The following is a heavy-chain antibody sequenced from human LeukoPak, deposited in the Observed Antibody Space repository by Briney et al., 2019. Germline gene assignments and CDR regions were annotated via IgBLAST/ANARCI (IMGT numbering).Heavy chain of an antibody. V-gene: IGHV1-18*01. J-gene: IGHJ1*01. CDR2: ISAYNGNT. Sequence: GASVKVSCKASGYTFTSYGISWVRQAPGQGLEWMGWISAYNGNTNYAQKFQGRVTITADKSTSTAYMELSSLRSEDTAVYYCARGAFGSYSAEYFQHWGQGTLVTVSS. CDR1: GYTFTSYG. D-gene: IGHD1-26*01. CDR3: ARGAFGSYSAEYFQH.